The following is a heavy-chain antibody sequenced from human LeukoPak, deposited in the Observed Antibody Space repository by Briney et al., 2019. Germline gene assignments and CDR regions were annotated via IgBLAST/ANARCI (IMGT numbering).Heavy chain of an antibody. CDR1: GGSFSGYY. Sequence: KPSETLSLTCAVYGGSFSGYYWSWIRQPPGKGLEWIGEINHSGSTNYNPSLKSRVTISVDTSKNQFSLKLSSVTAADTAVYYCARGTVVRYFDWLTRTTYNWFDPWGQGTLVTVSS. V-gene: IGHV4-34*01. D-gene: IGHD3-9*01. CDR3: ARGTVVRYFDWLTRTTYNWFDP. CDR2: INHSGST. J-gene: IGHJ5*02.